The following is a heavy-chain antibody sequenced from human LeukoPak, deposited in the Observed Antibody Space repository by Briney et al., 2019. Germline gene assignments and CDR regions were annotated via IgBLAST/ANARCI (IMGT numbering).Heavy chain of an antibody. CDR2: IIPILGIA. Sequence: SVKVSCKASGGTFSSYAISWVRQAPGQELEWMGRIIPILGIANYAQKFQGRVTITADKSTSTAYMELSSLRPEDTAVYYCARVNDYYYYGMDVWGQGTTVTVSS. CDR3: ARVNDYYYYGMDV. J-gene: IGHJ6*02. CDR1: GGTFSSYA. V-gene: IGHV1-69*04.